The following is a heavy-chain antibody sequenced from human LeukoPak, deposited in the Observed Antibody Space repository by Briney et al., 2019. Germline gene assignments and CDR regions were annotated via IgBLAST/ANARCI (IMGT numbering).Heavy chain of an antibody. CDR3: ARDGYSSSSYYYMDV. V-gene: IGHV1-2*02. CDR1: GYTFTGYY. J-gene: IGHJ6*03. CDR2: INPNSGGT. D-gene: IGHD6-6*01. Sequence: ASVKVSCKASGYTFTGYYMHWVRQAPGQGLEWMGWINPNSGGTNYAQKFQGRVTMTRDTSISTAYMELSRLRYDDTAVYYCARDGYSSSSYYYMDVWGKGTTVTGSS.